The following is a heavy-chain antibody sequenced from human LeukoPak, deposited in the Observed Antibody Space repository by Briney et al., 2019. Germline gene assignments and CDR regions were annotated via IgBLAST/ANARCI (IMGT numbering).Heavy chain of an antibody. D-gene: IGHD5-12*01. Sequence: GESLKISCQALGYSFTSYWIGWVRQMPGKGLEWMGLIYPGDSDIRYSPSFQGQVTISADKSITTAYLQWSSLKASDTAMYYCARHGGTYAYDYWGQGTLVTVSS. CDR1: GYSFTSYW. CDR3: ARHGGTYAYDY. CDR2: IYPGDSDI. J-gene: IGHJ4*02. V-gene: IGHV5-51*01.